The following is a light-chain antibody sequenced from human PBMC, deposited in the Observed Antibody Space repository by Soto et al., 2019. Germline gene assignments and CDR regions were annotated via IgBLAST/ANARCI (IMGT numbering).Light chain of an antibody. Sequence: EIVLTQSPGTLSLSPGERATLSCRASQSVSSSYLAWYQQKPGQAPRLLIYGASSRATGVPDRFSGSGSGTDFTLTISGLEPEDFAVYYCQHCGSSSWTFGQGTKVEIK. V-gene: IGKV3-20*01. J-gene: IGKJ1*01. CDR2: GAS. CDR1: QSVSSSY. CDR3: QHCGSSSWT.